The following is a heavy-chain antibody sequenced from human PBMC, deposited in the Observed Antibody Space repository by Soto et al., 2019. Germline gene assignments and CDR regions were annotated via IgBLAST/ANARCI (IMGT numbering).Heavy chain of an antibody. CDR1: GFTFSSYE. CDR3: ARDDGLGLAPYYGMDV. Sequence: EVQLVESGGGLVQPGGSLRLSCAASGFTFSSYEMNWVRQAPGKGLESVSYISSSGNTIFYADSVKGRFTIPRDNAKNSLYLQMNSLRAEDTAGYYFARDDGLGLAPYYGMDVWGQGTTVTVSS. D-gene: IGHD3-10*01. CDR2: ISSSGNTI. J-gene: IGHJ6*02. V-gene: IGHV3-48*03.